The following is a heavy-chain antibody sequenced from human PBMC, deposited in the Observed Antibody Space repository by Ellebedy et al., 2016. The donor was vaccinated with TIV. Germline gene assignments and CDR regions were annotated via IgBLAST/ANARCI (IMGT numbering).Heavy chain of an antibody. V-gene: IGHV3-21*01. CDR3: ARVGFYYDRSGLFDY. D-gene: IGHD3-22*01. Sequence: GGSLRLSYAASGFTFSSYSMNWVRQAPGKGLEWVSSISSRSNYIYYADSVKGRFSISRDNAKNSLYLQMNSLRAEDTAVYYCARVGFYYDRSGLFDYWGQGTLVTVSS. CDR1: GFTFSSYS. J-gene: IGHJ4*02. CDR2: ISSRSNYI.